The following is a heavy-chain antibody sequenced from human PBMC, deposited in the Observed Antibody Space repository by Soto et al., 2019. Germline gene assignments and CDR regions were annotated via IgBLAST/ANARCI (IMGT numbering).Heavy chain of an antibody. CDR1: GFTFSSYA. V-gene: IGHV3-30-3*01. CDR3: ARDLGEGTGY. Sequence: QVQLVESGGGVVQPGRSLRLSCTASGFTFSSYAMHWVRQAPGKGLEWMAVISYDGSNKYYADSVKGRFTISRDNSKNTLYLQMNSLRAEDTAVYYCARDLGEGTGYWGQGTLVTVSS. J-gene: IGHJ4*02. D-gene: IGHD2-21*01. CDR2: ISYDGSNK.